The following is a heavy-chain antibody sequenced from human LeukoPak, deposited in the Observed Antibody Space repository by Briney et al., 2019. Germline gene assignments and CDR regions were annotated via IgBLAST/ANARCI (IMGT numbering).Heavy chain of an antibody. J-gene: IGHJ4*02. V-gene: IGHV1-2*02. CDR2: INPNSGGT. Sequence: EASVKVSCKASGYTFTGYYMHWVRQAPGQGLEWMGWINPNSGGTNYAQKFQGRVTMTRDTSISTAYMELSRLRSDDTAVYYCARDPQTWELLRGEGSYYFDYWGQGTLVTVSS. D-gene: IGHD1-26*01. CDR3: ARDPQTWELLRGEGSYYFDY. CDR1: GYTFTGYY.